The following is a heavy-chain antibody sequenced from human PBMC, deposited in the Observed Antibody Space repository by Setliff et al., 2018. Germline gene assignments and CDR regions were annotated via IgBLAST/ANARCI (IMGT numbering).Heavy chain of an antibody. V-gene: IGHV3-74*01. Sequence: ETLSLSCAASGFTFSSFWMHWVRQAPGKGLVWVSRIKSDGSSTTYADSVKGRFTISRDNAKNTLYLQMNGLRAEDTAVYYCARTLYDYDILTGPVYYFDYWGQGTLVTVSS. CDR2: IKSDGSST. CDR1: GFTFSSFW. CDR3: ARTLYDYDILTGPVYYFDY. J-gene: IGHJ4*02. D-gene: IGHD3-9*01.